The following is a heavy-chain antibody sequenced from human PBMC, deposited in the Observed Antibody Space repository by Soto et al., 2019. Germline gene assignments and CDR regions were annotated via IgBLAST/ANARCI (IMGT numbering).Heavy chain of an antibody. J-gene: IGHJ4*02. CDR1: GDTFSSYA. CDR3: ARERSRYDRSGYSRPDY. Sequence: QVQLVQSGAEVKKPGSSVKVSCKASGDTFSSYAISWVRQAPGQGLEWMGGIIPILGTPNYAQKFQGRVTITADKSTSTAYMELCSLRSEDTAVYYCARERSRYDRSGYSRPDYWGQGTLVTVSS. CDR2: IIPILGTP. V-gene: IGHV1-69*06. D-gene: IGHD3-22*01.